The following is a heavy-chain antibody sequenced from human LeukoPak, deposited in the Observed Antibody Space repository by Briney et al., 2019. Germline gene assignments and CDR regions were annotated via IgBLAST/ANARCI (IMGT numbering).Heavy chain of an antibody. Sequence: SETLSLTCTVSGGSVSSGSYYWSWIRQPPGKGLEWIGYIYYSGGTNYNPSLKSRVTISVDTSKNQFSLKLSSVTAADTAVYYCARGASSSWYTIGYWGQGTLVTVSS. CDR1: GGSVSSGSYY. V-gene: IGHV4-61*01. J-gene: IGHJ4*02. CDR3: ARGASSSWYTIGY. CDR2: IYYSGGT. D-gene: IGHD6-13*01.